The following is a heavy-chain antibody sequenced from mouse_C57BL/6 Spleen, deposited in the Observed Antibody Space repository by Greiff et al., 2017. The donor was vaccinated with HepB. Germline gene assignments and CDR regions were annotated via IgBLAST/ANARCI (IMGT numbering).Heavy chain of an antibody. CDR3: AREKNWDRFAY. D-gene: IGHD4-1*01. J-gene: IGHJ3*01. Sequence: QVQLQQPGAELVKPGASVKLSCMASGYTFTSYWMHWVKQRPGQGLEWIGMIHPNSGSTNYNEKFKSKATLTVDKSSSTAYMQLSSLTSEDSAVYYCAREKNWDRFAYWGQGTLVTVSA. V-gene: IGHV1-64*01. CDR1: GYTFTSYW. CDR2: IHPNSGST.